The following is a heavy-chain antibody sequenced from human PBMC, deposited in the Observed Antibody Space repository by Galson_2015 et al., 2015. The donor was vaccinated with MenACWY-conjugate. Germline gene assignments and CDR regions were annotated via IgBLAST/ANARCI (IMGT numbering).Heavy chain of an antibody. Sequence: KGLEWVAIIYYDGSNKFYADSVRGRFTISRDNSKSTLFLQMNNLRAEDAALYYCATDQRQNYFDYWGQGTLVTVSP. J-gene: IGHJ4*02. CDR2: IYYDGSNK. V-gene: IGHV3-33*01. CDR3: ATDQRQNYFDY.